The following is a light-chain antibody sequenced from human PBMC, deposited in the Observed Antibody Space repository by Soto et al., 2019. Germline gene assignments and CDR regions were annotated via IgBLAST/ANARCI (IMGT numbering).Light chain of an antibody. CDR1: SSNIGSNT. Sequence: QSVLTQPPSASGTPGQRVTISCSGSSSNIGSNTVNWYQQLPGMAPKLLICSNNQRPSGVPDRFSGSKSGTSASLAISGLQSEDEADYYCAAWDDGLNGVVFGGGTKVTVL. J-gene: IGLJ2*01. V-gene: IGLV1-44*01. CDR2: SNN. CDR3: AAWDDGLNGVV.